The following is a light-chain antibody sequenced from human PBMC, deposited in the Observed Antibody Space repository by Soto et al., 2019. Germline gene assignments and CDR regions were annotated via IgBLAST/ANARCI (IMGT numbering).Light chain of an antibody. CDR2: AAS. CDR3: QQNYSTPLA. V-gene: IGKV1-39*01. CDR1: QSVRNW. J-gene: IGKJ4*01. Sequence: DIQITQSPSALFASVGDRVTITCRASQSVRNWLAWYQQKPGRAPQLLIYAASTLESGVPSRFSGSGSGTDFTLTISSLQLEDFATYYCQQNYSTPLAFGGGTKVDI.